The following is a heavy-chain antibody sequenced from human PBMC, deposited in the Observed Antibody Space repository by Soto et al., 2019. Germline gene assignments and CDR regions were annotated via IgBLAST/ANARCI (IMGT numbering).Heavy chain of an antibody. CDR1: GGSISRDGYS. V-gene: IGHV4-30-2*01. J-gene: IGHJ5*02. D-gene: IGHD3-3*01. CDR2: IYHSGST. CDR3: ARGAGDFWSGYQSNLFAP. Sequence: SETLSLTCAGSGGSISRDGYSWSWLLPPPGKGLEWIGYIYHSGSTYYNPSLKSRLTISVDRSKNQFSLKLSSVTAADTAVYYCARGAGDFWSGYQSNLFAPSTQRTPVTVSS.